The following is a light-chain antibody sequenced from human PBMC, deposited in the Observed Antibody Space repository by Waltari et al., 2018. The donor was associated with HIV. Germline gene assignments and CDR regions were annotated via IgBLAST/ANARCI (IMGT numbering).Light chain of an antibody. J-gene: IGLJ2*01. CDR2: SDN. Sequence: QSVLAQPPSASGTPGQRVTISCSGTTSTIGTTSVNWYQQLPGTAPKLLIFSDNQRPSGVPDRFSGSKSGTSASLAISGLQSEDEGDYYCAAWDDSLAEPYVLFGGGTRLTVL. V-gene: IGLV1-44*01. CDR1: TSTIGTTS. CDR3: AAWDDSLAEPYVL.